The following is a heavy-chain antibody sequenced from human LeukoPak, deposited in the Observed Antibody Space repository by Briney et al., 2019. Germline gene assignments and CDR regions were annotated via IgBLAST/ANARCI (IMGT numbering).Heavy chain of an antibody. J-gene: IGHJ4*02. Sequence: SETLSLTCTVSGGSISSYYWSWIRQPPGKGLEWIGRVFTSGIISGNTNYNPSVKSRVTMSVDSSKNQFSLKLRSVTAADTAVYYCAKGPYYGSGITPSLDYWGQGTLVTVSS. V-gene: IGHV4-4*07. CDR3: AKGPYYGSGITPSLDY. CDR2: VFTSGIISGNT. CDR1: GGSISSYY. D-gene: IGHD3-10*01.